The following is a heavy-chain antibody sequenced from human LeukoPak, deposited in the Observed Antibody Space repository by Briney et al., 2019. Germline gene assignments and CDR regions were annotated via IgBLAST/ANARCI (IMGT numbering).Heavy chain of an antibody. V-gene: IGHV4-34*01. CDR2: INHSGST. CDR1: GGSFSGYY. CDR3: ARTGDSSGYNY. J-gene: IGHJ4*02. D-gene: IGHD3-22*01. Sequence: SETLSLTCAVYGGSFSGYYWSWIRQPPGKGLEWIGEINHSGSTNYNPSLKSRVTISVDTSKNQFSLKLSSVTAADTAVYYCARTGDSSGYNYWGQGTLVTVSS.